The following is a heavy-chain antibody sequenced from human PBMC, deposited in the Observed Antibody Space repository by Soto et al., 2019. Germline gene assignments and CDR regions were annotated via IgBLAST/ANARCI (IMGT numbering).Heavy chain of an antibody. Sequence: SVKVSCKASAGTFSSYGISWVRQAPGQGLEWMGGIMPIFGTPNYAQKFQGRVTITADESTSTGYMELSSLTSEDTAVYYCARTGGGCSSTSCYPSGMDVWGQGTTVTVSS. CDR1: AGTFSSYG. CDR2: IMPIFGTP. D-gene: IGHD2-2*01. V-gene: IGHV1-69*13. J-gene: IGHJ6*02. CDR3: ARTGGGCSSTSCYPSGMDV.